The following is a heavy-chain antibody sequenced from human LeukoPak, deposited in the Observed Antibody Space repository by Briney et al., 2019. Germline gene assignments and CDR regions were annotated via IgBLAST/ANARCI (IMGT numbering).Heavy chain of an antibody. CDR1: GFTFSAYW. CDR2: INQDGSEK. CDR3: ARSRYFDWFGFDP. D-gene: IGHD3-9*01. J-gene: IGHJ5*02. Sequence: TGGSLRLSCVASGFTFSAYWMSWVRQAPGKGLERVANINQDGSEKYDVDSVKGRFTISRDNAKNSLFLQMNSLRAEDTAVYYCARSRYFDWFGFDPWGQGTLVTVSS. V-gene: IGHV3-7*01.